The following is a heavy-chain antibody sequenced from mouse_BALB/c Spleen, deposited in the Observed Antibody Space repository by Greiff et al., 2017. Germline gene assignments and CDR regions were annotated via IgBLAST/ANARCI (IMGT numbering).Heavy chain of an antibody. CDR3: AILFITTVVSRYFDV. V-gene: IGHV5-6*03. CDR2: ISSGGSYT. J-gene: IGHJ1*01. D-gene: IGHD1-1*01. Sequence: EVKLVESGGGLVKPGGSLKLSCAASGFTFSSYGMSWVRQTPDKRLEWVATISSGGSYTYYPDSVKGRFTISRDNAKNTLYLQMSSLKSEDTAMYYCAILFITTVVSRYFDVWGAGTTVTVSS. CDR1: GFTFSSYG.